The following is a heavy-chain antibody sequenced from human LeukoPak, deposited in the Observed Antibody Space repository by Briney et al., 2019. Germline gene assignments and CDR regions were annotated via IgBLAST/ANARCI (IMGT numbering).Heavy chain of an antibody. V-gene: IGHV3-30*07. Sequence: GRSLRLSCAASGFTFSSYAMHWVRQAPGKGLEWVAVISYDGSNKYYADSVKGRFTISRDNAKNSLYLQMNSLRAEDTAVYYCARDFSDNCSSTSCQGVYYYYYYMDVWGKGTTVTVSS. J-gene: IGHJ6*03. CDR2: ISYDGSNK. CDR3: ARDFSDNCSSTSCQGVYYYYYYMDV. D-gene: IGHD2-2*01. CDR1: GFTFSSYA.